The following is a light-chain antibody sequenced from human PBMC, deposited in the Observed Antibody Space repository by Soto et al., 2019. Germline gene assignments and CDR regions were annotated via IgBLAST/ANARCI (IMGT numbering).Light chain of an antibody. V-gene: IGKV3-15*01. CDR1: QSVNRN. Sequence: EIMMTQSPATLSVSPGERATLSCRASQSVNRNFACYQQKPGQTPRLLIYDASSRATAIPARFSCSGSGTDFTLTISSLQSEDFTVYYCQQYNNWPLTFGGGTNVAIK. CDR2: DAS. J-gene: IGKJ4*01. CDR3: QQYNNWPLT.